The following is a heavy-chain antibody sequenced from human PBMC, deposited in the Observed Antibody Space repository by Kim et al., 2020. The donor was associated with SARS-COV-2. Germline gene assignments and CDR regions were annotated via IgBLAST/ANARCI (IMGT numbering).Heavy chain of an antibody. CDR3: AKDGSSSWYGEFDY. J-gene: IGHJ4*02. CDR2: ISYDGSNK. CDR1: GFTFSNYG. Sequence: GGSLRLSCAASGFTFSNYGMHWVRQAPGKGLEWVAVISYDGSNKYYADSVKGRFTISRDNSKNTLYLQMNSLRADDTAVYYCAKDGSSSWYGEFDYWGQGTLVTVSS. V-gene: IGHV3-30*18. D-gene: IGHD3-10*01.